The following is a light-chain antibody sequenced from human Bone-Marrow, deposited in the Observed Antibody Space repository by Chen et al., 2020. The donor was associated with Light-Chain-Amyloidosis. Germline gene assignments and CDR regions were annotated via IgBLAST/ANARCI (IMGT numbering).Light chain of an antibody. J-gene: IGLJ1*01. V-gene: IGLV2-14*01. CDR1: SSDVGGDNH. CDR3: SSYTITNTLV. Sequence: QSALTQPASVSGSPGQSITISCTGTSSDVGGDNHVSWYQQHPDKAPKLMMYEVTNRPSWVPDRFSGSNSDNTASLTISGLQTEDEAYYFCSSYTITNTLVFGSGTRVTVL. CDR2: EVT.